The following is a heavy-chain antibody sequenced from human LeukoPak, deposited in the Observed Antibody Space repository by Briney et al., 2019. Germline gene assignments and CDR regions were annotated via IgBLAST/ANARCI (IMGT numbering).Heavy chain of an antibody. D-gene: IGHD2-15*01. J-gene: IGHJ5*02. CDR2: IYYSGST. V-gene: IGHV4-30-4*08. Sequence: SQTLSLTCTVSGASISIGFYYWSWIRQHPGKGLEWIGYIYYSGSTYYNPSLKSRVTMSVDTSKNQFSLKLSSVTAADTAVYYCARQGIYCSGSTCYSGVANWFDPWGQGTLVTVSS. CDR1: GASISIGFYY. CDR3: ARQGIYCSGSTCYSGVANWFDP.